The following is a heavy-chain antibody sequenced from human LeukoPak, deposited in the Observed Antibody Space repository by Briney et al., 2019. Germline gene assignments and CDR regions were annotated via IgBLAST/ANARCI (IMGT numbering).Heavy chain of an antibody. CDR1: GGSISSYY. D-gene: IGHD4-17*01. CDR2: IYYSGST. J-gene: IGHJ6*03. V-gene: IGHV4-59*12. CDR3: ARVPFYGDYYYYYMDV. Sequence: SETLSLTCTVSGGSISSYYWSWIRQPPGKGLEWIGYIYYSGSTNYNPSLKSRVTISVDTSKNQFSLKLSSVTAADTAVYYCARVPFYGDYYYYYMDVWGKGTTVTVSS.